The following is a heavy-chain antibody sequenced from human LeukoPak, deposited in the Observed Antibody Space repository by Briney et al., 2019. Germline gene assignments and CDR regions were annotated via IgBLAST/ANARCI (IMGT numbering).Heavy chain of an antibody. CDR2: ISGSGGST. J-gene: IGHJ6*02. CDR3: AKDHYYGSGSTGYYHGMDV. D-gene: IGHD3-10*01. V-gene: IGHV3-23*01. CDR1: GFTFSSSGFTFSICA. Sequence: GGSLRLSCAASGFTFSSSGFTFSICAISWVGQALGKGLEWVSTISGSGGSTNYADSVKDRFTISRDNFKNTLYLQMNSLRAEDTAVYYCAKDHYYGSGSTGYYHGMDVWGQGTTVTVSS.